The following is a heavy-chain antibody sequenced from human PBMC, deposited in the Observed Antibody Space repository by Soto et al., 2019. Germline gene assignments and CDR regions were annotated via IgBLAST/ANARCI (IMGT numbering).Heavy chain of an antibody. D-gene: IGHD2-2*01. J-gene: IGHJ6*02. CDR1: GFTFSNYG. CDR3: TKEGGCQSHQYEYGLDV. CDR2: ICYDGGTK. Sequence: AVSLRLSCAACGFTFSNYGMHWVHQAPGKGLQGVAFICYDGGTKYYADSVRCRLTISRDNSKNTLYLHISSQRAEARAVYYFTKEGGCQSHQYEYGLDVWGQGTTVTVSS. V-gene: IGHV3-30*02.